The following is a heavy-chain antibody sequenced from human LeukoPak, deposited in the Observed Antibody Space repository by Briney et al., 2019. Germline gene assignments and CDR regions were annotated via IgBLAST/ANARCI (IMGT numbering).Heavy chain of an antibody. D-gene: IGHD3-10*01. J-gene: IGHJ2*01. CDR3: ARDPYGTWYFDL. Sequence: ASVKVSCKASGYTFTGYYMHWVRQAPRQGLEWMGLINPNSGDTNYAQQVQGRVTMTRDTSIITAYMQLSRLRADDTAVYYCARDPYGTWYFDLWGRGTLVTVSS. CDR2: INPNSGDT. V-gene: IGHV1-2*02. CDR1: GYTFTGYY.